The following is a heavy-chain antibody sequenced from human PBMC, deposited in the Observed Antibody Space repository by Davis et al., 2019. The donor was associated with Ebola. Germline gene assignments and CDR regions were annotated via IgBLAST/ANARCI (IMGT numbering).Heavy chain of an antibody. J-gene: IGHJ4*02. V-gene: IGHV1-69*10. Sequence: SVKVSCKASGGTFSSYAISWVRQAPGQGLEWMGGIIPILGIANYAQKFQGRVTITADKSTSTAYMELSSLRSEDTAVYYCARIGRWLQFRYFDYWGQGTLVTVSS. D-gene: IGHD5-24*01. CDR3: ARIGRWLQFRYFDY. CDR1: GGTFSSYA. CDR2: IIPILGIA.